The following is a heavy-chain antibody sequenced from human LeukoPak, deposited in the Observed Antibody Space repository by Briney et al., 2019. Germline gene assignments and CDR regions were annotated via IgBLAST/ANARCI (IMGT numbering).Heavy chain of an antibody. CDR3: AKITIAIQIAVAADDY. CDR1: GFTFSSYA. CDR2: ISGSGGST. J-gene: IGHJ4*02. Sequence: PGGSLRLSCAASGFTFSSYAMSWVRQAPGKGREWVSAISGSGGSTYYADSVKGRFTISRDNSKNTLYLQMNSLRAEDTAVYYCAKITIAIQIAVAADDYWGQGTLVTVSS. V-gene: IGHV3-23*01. D-gene: IGHD6-19*01.